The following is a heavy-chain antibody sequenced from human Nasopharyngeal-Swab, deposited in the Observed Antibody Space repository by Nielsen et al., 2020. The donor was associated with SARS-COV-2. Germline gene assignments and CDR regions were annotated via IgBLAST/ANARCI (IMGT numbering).Heavy chain of an antibody. CDR1: GFTFSSYS. V-gene: IGHV3-21*04. D-gene: IGHD7-27*01. CDR3: ARDLGTAGAFDI. J-gene: IGHJ3*02. CDR2: ISSSSSYI. Sequence: GESLKISCAASGFTFSSYSMNWVRQAPGKGLEWVSSISSSSSYIYYADSVKGRFTISRDNSKNTLYLQMNSLRAEDTAVYYCARDLGTAGAFDIWGQGTMVTVSS.